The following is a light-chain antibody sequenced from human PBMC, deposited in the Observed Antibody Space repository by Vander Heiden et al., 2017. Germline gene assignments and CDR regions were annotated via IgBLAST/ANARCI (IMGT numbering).Light chain of an antibody. V-gene: IGLV8-61*01. CDR2: STN. CDR3: VLYMGSGIWV. Sequence: QTVVPQESSFSVSPGGTVTLTCGLSSGSVSTSYYPSWYQQTPGQAPRTLIYSTNSRSSGVPDRFSGSILGNKAALTITGAQADDESDYYCVLYMGSGIWVFGGGTKLTVL. CDR1: SGSVSTSYY. J-gene: IGLJ3*02.